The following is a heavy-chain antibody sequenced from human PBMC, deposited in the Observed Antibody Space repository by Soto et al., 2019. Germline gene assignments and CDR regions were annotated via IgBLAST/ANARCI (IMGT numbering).Heavy chain of an antibody. J-gene: IGHJ4*02. Sequence: QVQLVESGGGVVQPGRSLRLSCAASGFTFSTYGIHWVRQAPGKGLEWVAVIWYAGSNKYYADSVKGRFTISRDNSKNTLYLQMNSLRAEDTAVYYCARGTVHFDYWGQGTRVTVSS. V-gene: IGHV3-33*01. CDR3: ARGTVHFDY. D-gene: IGHD4-17*01. CDR1: GFTFSTYG. CDR2: IWYAGSNK.